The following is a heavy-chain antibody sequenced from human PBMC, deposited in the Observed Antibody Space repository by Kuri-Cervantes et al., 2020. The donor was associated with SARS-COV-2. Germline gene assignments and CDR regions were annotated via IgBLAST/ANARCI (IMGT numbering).Heavy chain of an antibody. J-gene: IGHJ6*03. CDR3: ARGYGSTLMDV. D-gene: IGHD2-2*01. CDR1: GGSISSHY. CDR2: IYYSGST. Sequence: SETLSLTCTVSGGSISSHYWSWIRQPPGKGLEWIGYIYYSGSTNYNPSLKSRVTISVDTSKNQFSLKLSSVTAADTAVYYCARGYGSTLMDVWGKGTTVTVSS. V-gene: IGHV4-59*11.